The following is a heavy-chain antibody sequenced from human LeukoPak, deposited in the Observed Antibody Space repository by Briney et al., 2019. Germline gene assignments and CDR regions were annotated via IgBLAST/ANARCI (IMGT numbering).Heavy chain of an antibody. CDR3: VKDSSAWSKDY. Sequence: PGGSLRLSCAASGFTFSSYAMTWVRQAPGKGLEWVSAISHSGGSTYYADSVKGRFTISRDNSKNTLYLQMNSLRAEDTALYYCVKDSSAWSKDYWGQGTLVTVYS. D-gene: IGHD6-19*01. V-gene: IGHV3-23*01. J-gene: IGHJ4*02. CDR1: GFTFSSYA. CDR2: ISHSGGST.